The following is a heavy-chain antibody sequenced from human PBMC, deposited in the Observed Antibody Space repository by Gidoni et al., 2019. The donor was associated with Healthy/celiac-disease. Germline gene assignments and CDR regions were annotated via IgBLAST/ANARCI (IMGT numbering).Heavy chain of an antibody. CDR1: GGSIRSGDYY. D-gene: IGHD2-15*01. J-gene: IGHJ6*02. CDR3: ARGRLVVVLAASNGLDV. V-gene: IGHV4-30-4*01. Sequence: QVQLQESGPGLVKPSQTLSRTCTVSGGSIRSGDYYWSWIRQPPGKGLEWIGYIYYRGSTYYNPSLKSRVTISIDTSKNQFSLKLSCVTAADTAVYYCARGRLVVVLAASNGLDVWGQGTTVAVSS. CDR2: IYYRGST.